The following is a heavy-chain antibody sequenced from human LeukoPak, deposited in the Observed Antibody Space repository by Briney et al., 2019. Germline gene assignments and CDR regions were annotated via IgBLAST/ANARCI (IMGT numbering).Heavy chain of an antibody. V-gene: IGHV3-30-3*01. J-gene: IGHJ4*02. CDR1: GFTFSSYA. Sequence: GRSLRLSCAASGFTFSSYAMHWVRQAPGKGLEWVAVISYDGSNKYYADSVKGRFTISRDNAKNSLYLQMNSLRAEDTAVHYCARGGYHAYYLDYWGQGSLVTVSS. D-gene: IGHD5-18*01. CDR3: ARGGYHAYYLDY. CDR2: ISYDGSNK.